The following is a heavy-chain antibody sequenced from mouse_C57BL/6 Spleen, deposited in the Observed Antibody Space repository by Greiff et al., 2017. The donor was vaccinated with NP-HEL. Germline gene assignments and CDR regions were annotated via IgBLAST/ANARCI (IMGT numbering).Heavy chain of an antibody. Sequence: VQLKESGAELVRPGASVKLSCTASGFNIKDDYMHWVKQRPEQGLEWIGWIDPENGDTEYASKFQGKATITADTASNTADLQLSSLTSEDTAVYYCTTELTGTIWYFDVWGTGTTVTVSS. D-gene: IGHD4-1*01. J-gene: IGHJ1*03. V-gene: IGHV14-4*01. CDR3: TTELTGTIWYFDV. CDR2: IDPENGDT. CDR1: GFNIKDDY.